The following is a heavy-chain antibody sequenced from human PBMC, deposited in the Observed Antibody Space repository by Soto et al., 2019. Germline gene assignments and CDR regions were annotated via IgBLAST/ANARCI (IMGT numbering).Heavy chain of an antibody. CDR1: GYTFTSYA. Sequence: QVQLVQSGAEVKKPGASVKVSCKASGYTFTSYAMHWVRQAPGQRLEWMGWINAGNGNTKYSQKFQGRVTITRDTSASTAYMELSSRRSEDTAVYYCASVFTSSGGHRYYYYGMDVWGQGTTVTVSS. V-gene: IGHV1-3*01. CDR3: ASVFTSSGGHRYYYYGMDV. D-gene: IGHD6-19*01. J-gene: IGHJ6*02. CDR2: INAGNGNT.